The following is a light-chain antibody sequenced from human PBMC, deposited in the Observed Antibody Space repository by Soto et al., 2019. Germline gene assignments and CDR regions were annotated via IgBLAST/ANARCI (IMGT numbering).Light chain of an antibody. CDR3: AAWDDSLRAVV. CDR2: RNH. Sequence: QSVLTQSPSASATPGQRVTISCSGSRSDIGTYDVNWYQQLPATAPTLLIFRNHHHPSGVPDRFSGSKSGTSASLAISGTQSEDEADYYCAAWDDSLRAVVFGGGTKLTVL. V-gene: IGLV1-44*01. CDR1: RSDIGTYD. J-gene: IGLJ2*01.